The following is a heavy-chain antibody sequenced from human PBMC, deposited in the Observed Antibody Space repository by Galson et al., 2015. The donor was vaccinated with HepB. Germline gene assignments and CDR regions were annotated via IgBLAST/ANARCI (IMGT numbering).Heavy chain of an antibody. CDR2: IFSNDEK. CDR1: GFSLSNARMG. D-gene: IGHD5-18*01. J-gene: IGHJ4*02. V-gene: IGHV2-26*01. Sequence: PALVKPTQTLTLTCTVSGFSLSNARMGVSWIRQPPGKALEWLAHIFSNDEKSYSTSLKSRLTISKDTSKSQVVLTMTNMDPVDTATYYCARTHNSYGYTSFDYWGQGTLVTVSS. CDR3: ARTHNSYGYTSFDY.